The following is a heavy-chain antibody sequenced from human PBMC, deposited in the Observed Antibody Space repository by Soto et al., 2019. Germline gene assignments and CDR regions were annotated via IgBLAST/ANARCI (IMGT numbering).Heavy chain of an antibody. CDR2: IYWDDDK. CDR3: AHRVLRTVFGLVTTTAIYFDF. V-gene: IGHV2-5*02. D-gene: IGHD3-3*01. CDR1: GCSLTTSGVG. Sequence: QITLKESGPTVVKPTETLTLTCTFSGCSLTTSGVGVGWVLQSPGQSPEWLALIYWDDDKRYSTSLKSRLTITKDTSKNQVVLTMANVDPADTATYYCAHRVLRTVFGLVTTTAIYFDFWGQGTPVVGSS. J-gene: IGHJ4*02.